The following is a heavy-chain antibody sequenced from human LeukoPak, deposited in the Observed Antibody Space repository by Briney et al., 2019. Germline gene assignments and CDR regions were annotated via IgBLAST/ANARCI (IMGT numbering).Heavy chain of an antibody. D-gene: IGHD2-15*01. Sequence: GGSLRLSCAASGFTFSSYWMHWVRQAPGKGLVGVSRIYSDGSSTNYADSVKGRFTISRDNAKNTLYLQMNSLRAEDMAVYYCARGEYCSGGSCYSAAFDIWGQGTMVTVSS. CDR3: ARGEYCSGGSCYSAAFDI. J-gene: IGHJ3*02. CDR2: IYSDGSST. V-gene: IGHV3-74*01. CDR1: GFTFSSYW.